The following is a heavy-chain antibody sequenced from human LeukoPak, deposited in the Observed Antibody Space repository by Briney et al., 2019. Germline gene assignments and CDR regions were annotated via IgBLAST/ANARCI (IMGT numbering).Heavy chain of an antibody. Sequence: GGTLRLSCAASGFTFSSYGMSWVRQAPGKGLEWVSAISGSGGSTYYADSVKGRFTISRDNSKNTLYLQMNSLRAEDTAVYYCAKGHSSSWAAWGQGTLVTVSS. V-gene: IGHV3-23*01. J-gene: IGHJ5*02. D-gene: IGHD6-13*01. CDR3: AKGHSSSWAA. CDR2: ISGSGGST. CDR1: GFTFSSYG.